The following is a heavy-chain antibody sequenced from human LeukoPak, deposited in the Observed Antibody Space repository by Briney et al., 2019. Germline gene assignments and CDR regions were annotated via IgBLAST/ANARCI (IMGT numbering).Heavy chain of an antibody. CDR3: ARDRSGSIHRYFFDS. V-gene: IGHV3-66*01. CDR1: GFTVSSIY. D-gene: IGHD1-26*01. Sequence: GGSLRLSCAASGFTVSSIYMSWVRQAPGKGLEWVSVIYSGDSTYYADSVKGRFTISRDNSKNTLYLQMNSLRAEDTAVYYCARDRSGSIHRYFFDSWGQGALVTVSS. J-gene: IGHJ4*02. CDR2: IYSGDST.